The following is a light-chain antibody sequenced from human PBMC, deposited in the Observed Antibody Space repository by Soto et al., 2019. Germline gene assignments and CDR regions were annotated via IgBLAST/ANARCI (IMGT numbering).Light chain of an antibody. CDR2: KVS. J-gene: IGKJ1*01. CDR1: QSLVYSDGNTY. CDR3: MEGGYWPWT. Sequence: DVVLTQSPLSLPVTLGQPASISCRSSQSLVYSDGNTYLIWFHQRPVQSPRRLIYKVSNRDSGVPDTFSGSGSGSDFTVKISWVGAEGVGVYYCMEGGYWPWTFGQGNKVDIE. V-gene: IGKV2-30*01.